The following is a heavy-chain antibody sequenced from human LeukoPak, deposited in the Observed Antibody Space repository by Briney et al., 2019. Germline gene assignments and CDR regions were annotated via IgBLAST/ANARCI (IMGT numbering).Heavy chain of an antibody. CDR3: ARRCGSGYYDSSGCAFDI. D-gene: IGHD3-22*01. V-gene: IGHV5-51*01. CDR1: GYSFTSYW. Sequence: GESLKISCKGSGYSFTSYWIGWVRQMPGKGLEWMGIIYPGDSDTRYSPSFQGQVTISADKSISTAYLRWSSLKASDTAMYYCARRCGSGYYDSSGCAFDIWGQGTMVTVSS. J-gene: IGHJ3*02. CDR2: IYPGDSDT.